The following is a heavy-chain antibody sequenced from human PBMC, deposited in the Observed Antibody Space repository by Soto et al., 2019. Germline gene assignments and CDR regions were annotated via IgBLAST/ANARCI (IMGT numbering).Heavy chain of an antibody. CDR2: IYYTGSP. Sequence: XATLSLTFTVSGGSVSSSNYYWGWIRQPPGKGLEWIASIYYTGSPYNNPSLRSRVTMSVDTSQNQFSLKLTSVTAADTAVYYCARIIHDSSGYYYFDYWGQGTLVTVSS. CDR1: GGSVSSSNYY. CDR3: ARIIHDSSGYYYFDY. V-gene: IGHV4-39*01. J-gene: IGHJ4*02. D-gene: IGHD3-22*01.